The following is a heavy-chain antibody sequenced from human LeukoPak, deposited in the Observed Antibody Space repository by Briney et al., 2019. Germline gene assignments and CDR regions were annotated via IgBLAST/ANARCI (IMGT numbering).Heavy chain of an antibody. V-gene: IGHV3-64D*06. CDR3: VKASMTTVTRLFDY. D-gene: IGHD4-17*01. CDR2: ISSNGGST. Sequence: GGSLRLSCSASGFTFSSYAMHWVRQAPGKGLEYVSAISSNGGSTYYADSVKGRFTISRDNSKNTLYLQMSSLRAEDTAVYYCVKASMTTVTRLFDYWGQGTLVTVSS. J-gene: IGHJ4*02. CDR1: GFTFSSYA.